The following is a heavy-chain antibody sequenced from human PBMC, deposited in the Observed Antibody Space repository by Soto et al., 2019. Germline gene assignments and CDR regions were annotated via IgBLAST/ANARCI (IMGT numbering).Heavy chain of an antibody. CDR1: AFTFNNYA. J-gene: IGHJ4*02. CDR2: IGGSGRTT. D-gene: IGHD3-22*01. V-gene: IGHV3-23*01. Sequence: PGGSLRLSCAASAFTFNNYAMSWVRQAPGKGLEWVPGIGGSGRTTYYADSVKGRFTISRDNSNNTLFLQMNSLRAEDTAVYYCAKSRYSDSSGDFYDYWGQGTLVTVSS. CDR3: AKSRYSDSSGDFYDY.